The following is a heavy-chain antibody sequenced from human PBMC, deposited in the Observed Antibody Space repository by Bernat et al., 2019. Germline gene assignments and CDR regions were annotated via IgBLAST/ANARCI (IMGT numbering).Heavy chain of an antibody. D-gene: IGHD1-26*01. J-gene: IGHJ4*02. Sequence: QVQLVESGGGVVQPGRSLRLSCAASGFTFSSYGMHWVRQAPGKGLEWVAVISYDGSNKYYADSVKGRFTISRDNSKNTLYLQMNSLRAEDTAVYYCAKSSGSYYRLLDYWGQGTLATVSS. V-gene: IGHV3-30*18. CDR3: AKSSGSYYRLLDY. CDR2: ISYDGSNK. CDR1: GFTFSSYG.